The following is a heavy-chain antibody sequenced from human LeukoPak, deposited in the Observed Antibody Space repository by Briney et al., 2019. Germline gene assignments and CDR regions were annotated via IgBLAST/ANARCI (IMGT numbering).Heavy chain of an antibody. V-gene: IGHV4-59*01. Sequence: SETLSLTCTVSGGSISSDYWSWIRQPPGKGLEWIGYIYYSGSTKYNASLKSRVTISVDTSKNQFSLKLSSVTAAETAVYYCARARSYLDWLDPWGQGTVVTVSS. J-gene: IGHJ5*02. D-gene: IGHD2-2*03. CDR3: ARARSYLDWLDP. CDR1: GGSISSDY. CDR2: IYYSGST.